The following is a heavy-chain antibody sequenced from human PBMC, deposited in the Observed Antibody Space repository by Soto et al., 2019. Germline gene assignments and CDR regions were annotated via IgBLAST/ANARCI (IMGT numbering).Heavy chain of an antibody. Sequence: PSETLSLTCTVSGGSISSYYWSWIRQPPGKGLEWIGYIYYSGSTNYNPSLKSRVTISVDTSKNQFSLKLSSVTAADTAVYYFARVGSGIAVHDYYGMDVWGQGTTVTVSS. CDR1: GGSISSYY. CDR2: IYYSGST. D-gene: IGHD6-19*01. J-gene: IGHJ6*02. V-gene: IGHV4-59*01. CDR3: ARVGSGIAVHDYYGMDV.